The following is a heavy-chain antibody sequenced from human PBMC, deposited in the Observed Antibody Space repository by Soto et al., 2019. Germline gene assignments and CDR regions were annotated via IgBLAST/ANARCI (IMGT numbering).Heavy chain of an antibody. CDR3: ARGLPYSGYDWFDY. CDR2: MNPNSGNT. CDR1: GYTFTSYD. D-gene: IGHD5-12*01. V-gene: IGHV1-8*01. Sequence: ASVTGSCKASGYTFTSYDINWVRQATGQGLEWMGWMNPNSGNTGYAQKFQGRVTMTRNTSISTAYMELSSLRSEDTAVYYCARGLPYSGYDWFDYWGQGTLVTVSS. J-gene: IGHJ4*02.